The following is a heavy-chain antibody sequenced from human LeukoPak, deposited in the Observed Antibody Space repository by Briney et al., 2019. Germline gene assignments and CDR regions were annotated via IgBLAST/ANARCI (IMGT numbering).Heavy chain of an antibody. V-gene: IGHV3-30*04. CDR1: GFTFSSYE. CDR3: ARDATGDGDLES. D-gene: IGHD4-17*01. Sequence: PGGSLRFSCGASGFTFSSYEMNWVRQAPGKGLEWVAVISYDGSNKYYADSVKGRFTISRDNSKNTLYLQMNSLRSEDTAVYYCARDATGDGDLESWGQGTLVTVSP. J-gene: IGHJ5*02. CDR2: ISYDGSNK.